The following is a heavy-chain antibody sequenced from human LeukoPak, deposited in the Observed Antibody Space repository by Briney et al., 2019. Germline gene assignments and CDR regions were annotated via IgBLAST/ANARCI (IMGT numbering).Heavy chain of an antibody. Sequence: GGSLRLSCAASGFTFSSYWMHWVRQAPGKGLVWVSRIRGDGSHTIYADSVKGRFTISRDNAKNTLYLQMKSLRVEDTAVYYCVRDWDHFDFDSWGQGTLVTVST. CDR1: GFTFSSYW. V-gene: IGHV3-74*01. D-gene: IGHD3-9*01. J-gene: IGHJ5*01. CDR3: VRDWDHFDFDS. CDR2: IRGDGSHT.